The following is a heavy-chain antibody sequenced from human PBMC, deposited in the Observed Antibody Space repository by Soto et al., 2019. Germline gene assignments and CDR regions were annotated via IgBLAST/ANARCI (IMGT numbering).Heavy chain of an antibody. CDR1: DLVMDVYA. V-gene: IGHV3-9*01. D-gene: IGHD4-17*01. CDR2: ITYNSGSM. Sequence: EVQLVESGGGLVKLGGSLGLSLAAPDLVMDVYARHGFRQLPGKGLRGVSGITYNSGSMVYADSVRGRFTISRDNAKNSLYLQMNSLRAEDTALYYCAKGMDGVSGAFDIWGQGTMVIVSS. J-gene: IGHJ3*02. CDR3: AKGMDGVSGAFDI.